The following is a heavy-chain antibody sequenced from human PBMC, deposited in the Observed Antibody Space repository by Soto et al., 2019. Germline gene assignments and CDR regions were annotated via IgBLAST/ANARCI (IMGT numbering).Heavy chain of an antibody. V-gene: IGHV1-2*04. D-gene: IGHD2-8*01. J-gene: IGHJ6*02. CDR1: GYSFTDYH. Sequence: ASVKVSCKASGYSFTDYHIHWVRQAPGQGLAWLGRINPKSGGTSTAQKFQGWGTMTTDKAISTASMELTRLTSDDTAIYYCARGDSTDCSNGVCSFFYNHDMDVWGQGTTVTVSS. CDR2: INPKSGGT. CDR3: ARGDSTDCSNGVCSFFYNHDMDV.